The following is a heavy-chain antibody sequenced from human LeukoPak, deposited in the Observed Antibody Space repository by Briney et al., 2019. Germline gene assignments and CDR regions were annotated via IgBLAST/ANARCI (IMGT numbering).Heavy chain of an antibody. Sequence: GGSLRLSRAASGFTFNSYSMNWVRQAPGRGLEWISYISSDTHGTYYADSVKGRFTISRDNVKNSLYLQMNSLRADDTAVYYCARDQIYAFDICGQGTMLIVSS. J-gene: IGHJ3*02. CDR2: ISSDTHGT. CDR3: ARDQIYAFDI. V-gene: IGHV3-48*01. CDR1: GFTFNSYS.